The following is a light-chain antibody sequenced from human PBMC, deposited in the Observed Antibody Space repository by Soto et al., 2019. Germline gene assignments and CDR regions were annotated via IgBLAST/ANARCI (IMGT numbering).Light chain of an antibody. V-gene: IGLV2-23*01. Sequence: QSVLTQPASVSGSPGKSITISCTGSSSAVWSYRLVSWYQCHPGKVPKLIIYEGSKRPPGVSNRFSGSEPGNTASLTISGLQAEDEADYYCCSSAPSRTVVFGTGTKVTVL. CDR3: CSSAPSRTVV. CDR2: EGS. J-gene: IGLJ1*01. CDR1: SSAVWSYRL.